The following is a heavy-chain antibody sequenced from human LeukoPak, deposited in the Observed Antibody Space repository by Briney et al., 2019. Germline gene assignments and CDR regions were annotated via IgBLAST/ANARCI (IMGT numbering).Heavy chain of an antibody. J-gene: IGHJ4*02. CDR1: GFTFSSYA. CDR3: AKDLEGVMRVYQLFDY. D-gene: IGHD3-3*01. Sequence: PGGSLRLSCAASGFTFSSYAMSWVRQAPGKGLEWVSAISGSGGSTYYADSVKGRFTISRDNSKNTLYLQMNSLRAEDTAVYYCAKDLEGVMRVYQLFDYWGQGTLVTVSS. V-gene: IGHV3-23*01. CDR2: ISGSGGST.